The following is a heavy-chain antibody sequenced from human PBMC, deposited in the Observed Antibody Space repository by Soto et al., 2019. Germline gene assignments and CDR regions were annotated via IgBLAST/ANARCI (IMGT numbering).Heavy chain of an antibody. D-gene: IGHD3-10*01. V-gene: IGHV1-24*01. CDR3: ATDGYVMVRGVLDY. CDR2: FDPEDGET. Sequence: GASVTVSCKVSVYTLTELSMHWVRQAPGKGLEWMGGFDPEDGETIYAQKFQGRVTMTEDTSTDTAYMELSSLRSEDTAVYYCATDGYVMVRGVLDYWGQGTLVTVS. J-gene: IGHJ4*02. CDR1: VYTLTELS.